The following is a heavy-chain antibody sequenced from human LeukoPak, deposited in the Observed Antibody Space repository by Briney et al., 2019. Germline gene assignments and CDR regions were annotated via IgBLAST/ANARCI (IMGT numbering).Heavy chain of an antibody. V-gene: IGHV1-2*02. J-gene: IGHJ4*02. D-gene: IGHD3-22*01. CDR3: ARSGDYYDSSGLSPHDY. CDR2: INPNSGGT. CDR1: GYTFTGYY. Sequence: GASVKVSCKASGYTFTGYYMHWVRQAPGQGLEWMGWINPNSGGTNYAQKFQGRVTMTRDTSISTAYMELSRLRSDDTAVYYCARSGDYYDSSGLSPHDYWGQGTLVTVSS.